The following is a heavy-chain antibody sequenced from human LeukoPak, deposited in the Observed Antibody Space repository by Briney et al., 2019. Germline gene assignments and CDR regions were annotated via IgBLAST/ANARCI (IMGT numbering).Heavy chain of an antibody. V-gene: IGHV5-51*01. J-gene: IGHJ4*02. CDR2: IYPGDSDT. Sequence: GESLKISCQGSGYRFTTYWIGWVRQMPGKGLEWMGIIYPGDSDTRYSPSFQGQVTISADKSISTAYLQWSSLKASDTAMYYCARSSRDQMVTVGVWDYWGQGTLVTVSS. CDR1: GYRFTTYW. D-gene: IGHD5-24*01. CDR3: ARSSRDQMVTVGVWDY.